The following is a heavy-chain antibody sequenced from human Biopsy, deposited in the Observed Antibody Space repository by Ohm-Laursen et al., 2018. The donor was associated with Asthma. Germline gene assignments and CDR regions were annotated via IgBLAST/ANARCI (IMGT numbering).Heavy chain of an antibody. D-gene: IGHD3-10*01. CDR2: ISVYNSNT. CDR3: AKAVDYSHYYGIDV. J-gene: IGHJ6*02. Sequence: ASVKVSCKTSGYTFNSAGITWVRQAPGQGLEWMGWISVYNSNTKVAQKLQDRVTMITDTSTSTAYMELRSLRSDDTAVYFCAKAVDYSHYYGIDVWGQGTTVTVS. V-gene: IGHV1-18*01. CDR1: GYTFNSAG.